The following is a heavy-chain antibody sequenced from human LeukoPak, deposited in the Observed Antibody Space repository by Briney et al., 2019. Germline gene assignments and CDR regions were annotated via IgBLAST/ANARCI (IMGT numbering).Heavy chain of an antibody. J-gene: IGHJ4*02. V-gene: IGHV4-4*07. D-gene: IGHD6-19*01. CDR1: GGSISSYC. CDR3: ARGRWDGSGWEGGFDY. Sequence: SETLSLTCTVSGGSISSYCWSWIRQPAGKGLEWIGRIYTSGSTNYNPSLKSRVTMSVDTSKNQFSLKLSSVTAADTAVYYCARGRWDGSGWEGGFDYWGQGTLVTVSS. CDR2: IYTSGST.